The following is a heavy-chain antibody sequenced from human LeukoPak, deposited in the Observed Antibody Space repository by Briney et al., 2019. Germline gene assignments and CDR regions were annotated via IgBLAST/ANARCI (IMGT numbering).Heavy chain of an antibody. J-gene: IGHJ5*02. V-gene: IGHV4-39*01. CDR2: IYYSGTT. Sequence: SETLSLTCTVSGDSVSSSSYYWGWIRQPPGKGLEWVGSIYYSGTTSYNPSLKSRVTISVDTSKNQFSLMLTSVPASDTAVYFCGGAATGTVGWFDPWGQGTLVTVSS. CDR1: GDSVSSSSYY. CDR3: GGAATGTVGWFDP. D-gene: IGHD6-13*01.